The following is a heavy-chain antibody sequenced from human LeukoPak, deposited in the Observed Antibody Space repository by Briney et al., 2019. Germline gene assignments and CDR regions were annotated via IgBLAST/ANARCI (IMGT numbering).Heavy chain of an antibody. CDR3: TLGYCGGGSCYSAY. J-gene: IGHJ4*02. V-gene: IGHV3-7*03. Sequence: PGGSLRLSCAATGFTFSSYWMSWVRQAPGKGLEWVANIKQDGSEKYYVDSVKGRFTISRDNAKNSLYLQMNSLRAEDTAVYYCTLGYCGGGSCYSAYWGQGTLVTVSS. CDR1: GFTFSSYW. CDR2: IKQDGSEK. D-gene: IGHD2-15*01.